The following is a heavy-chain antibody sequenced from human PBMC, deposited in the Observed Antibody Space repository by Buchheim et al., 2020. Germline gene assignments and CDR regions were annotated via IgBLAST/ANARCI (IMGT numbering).Heavy chain of an antibody. V-gene: IGHV3-33*01. CDR3: TRPLTIFGVVPLDY. Sequence: QVQLVESGGGVVQPGRSLRLSCAASGFTFSSYGMHWVRQAPGKGLEWVAVIWYDGSNKYYADSVKGRFTISRDNSKNTLYLQMNSLRAEDTAVYYCTRPLTIFGVVPLDYWGQGTL. CDR1: GFTFSSYG. J-gene: IGHJ4*02. CDR2: IWYDGSNK. D-gene: IGHD3-3*01.